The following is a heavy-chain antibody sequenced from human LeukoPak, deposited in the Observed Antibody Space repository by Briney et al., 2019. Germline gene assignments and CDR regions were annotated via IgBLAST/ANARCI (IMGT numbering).Heavy chain of an antibody. D-gene: IGHD4-11*01. CDR2: IYTSGGT. CDR3: AREIPGSKAFDI. J-gene: IGHJ3*02. Sequence: SETLSLTCTVSGGSISSYYWSWIRQPAGKELEWIGRIYTSGGTNYNPSLKSRVTMSVDTSKNQFSLKLSSATAADTAVYYCAREIPGSKAFDIWGQGTMVTVSS. CDR1: GGSISSYY. V-gene: IGHV4-4*07.